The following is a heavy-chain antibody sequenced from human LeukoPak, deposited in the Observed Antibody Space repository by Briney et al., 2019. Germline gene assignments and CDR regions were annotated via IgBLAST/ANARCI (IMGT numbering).Heavy chain of an antibody. CDR3: ATDPVSNHDYGDTHAFDI. J-gene: IGHJ3*02. V-gene: IGHV3-23*01. D-gene: IGHD4-17*01. CDR2: VSGSGVST. CDR1: GFTFSSYTFSTYA. Sequence: PGGSLRLSCAASGFTFSSYTFSTYAMSWVRQAPGKGLEWVSAVSGSGVSTYYADSVKGRFTISRDNSKNTLYLQMNGLRAEDTAVYYCATDPVSNHDYGDTHAFDIWGQGTMVTVSS.